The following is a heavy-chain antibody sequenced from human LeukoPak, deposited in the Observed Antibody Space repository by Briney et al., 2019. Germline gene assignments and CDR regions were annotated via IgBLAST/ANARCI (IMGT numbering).Heavy chain of an antibody. J-gene: IGHJ4*02. CDR1: GYTFPGYY. Sequence: ASVTVSFKASGYTFPGYYMHWVRQAPGQGLAWMGWINPNSGGTNFVQKFQGRVTMTMDMSFITAYMALSRLRADGWAVYALPRDYRLLWFGEIPDYWGQGTLVTVSS. V-gene: IGHV1-2*02. CDR2: INPNSGGT. CDR3: PRDYRLLWFGEIPDY. D-gene: IGHD3-10*01.